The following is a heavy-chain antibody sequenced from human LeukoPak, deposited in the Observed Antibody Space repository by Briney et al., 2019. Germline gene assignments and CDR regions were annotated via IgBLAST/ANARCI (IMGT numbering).Heavy chain of an antibody. D-gene: IGHD5-12*01. V-gene: IGHV1-2*02. CDR3: AREYSGYDYEGDY. CDR1: GYTFTGYY. J-gene: IGHJ4*02. Sequence: ASVKVSCKASGYTFTGYYMHWVRQAPRQGLEWMGWINPNSGGTNYAQKFQGRVTMTRDTSISTAYMELSRLRSDDTAVYYCAREYSGYDYEGDYWGQGTLVTVSS. CDR2: INPNSGGT.